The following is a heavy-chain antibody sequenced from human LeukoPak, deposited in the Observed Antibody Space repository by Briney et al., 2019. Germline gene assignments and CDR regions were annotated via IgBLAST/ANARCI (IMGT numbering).Heavy chain of an antibody. CDR3: AKDFHGNFYYGFDY. V-gene: IGHV3-30-3*01. CDR2: ISHDGTNP. CDR1: GFTFSNYA. Sequence: PGGSLRLSCAASGFTFSNYAMLWVRQAPGKGLEWVAFISHDGTNPHYADSVKGRFTISRDNAKNSLYLQMNSLRSEDMALYYCAKDFHGNFYYGFDYWGQGTLVTVSS. J-gene: IGHJ4*02. D-gene: IGHD3-10*01.